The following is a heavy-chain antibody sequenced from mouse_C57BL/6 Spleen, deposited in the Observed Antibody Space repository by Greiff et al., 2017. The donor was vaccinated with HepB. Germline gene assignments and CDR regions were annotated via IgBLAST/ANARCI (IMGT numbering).Heavy chain of an antibody. V-gene: IGHV2-2*01. J-gene: IGHJ4*01. Sequence: VKLKESGPGLVQPSQSLSITCTVSGFSLTSYGVHWVRQSPGKGLEWLGVIWSGGSTDYNAAFISRLSISKDKSKSQVFFKMNSLQADDTVIYYCASLRPPYYAMDYWGQGTSVTVSS. CDR1: GFSLTSYG. D-gene: IGHD1-2*01. CDR3: ASLRPPYYAMDY. CDR2: IWSGGST.